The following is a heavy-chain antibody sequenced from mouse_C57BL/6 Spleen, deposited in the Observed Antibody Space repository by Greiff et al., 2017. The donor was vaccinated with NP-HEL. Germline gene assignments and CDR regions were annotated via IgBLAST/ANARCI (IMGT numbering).Heavy chain of an antibody. Sequence: VQLQQPGAELVKPGASVKLSCKASGYTFTSYWMHWVKQRPGQGLEWIGMIHPNSGSTNYNEKFKSKATLTEDRSSSTAYMQLSSLTSEDSAVYYCARIPRDGNLYYAMDYWGQGTSVTVSS. CDR2: IHPNSGST. CDR3: ARIPRDGNLYYAMDY. J-gene: IGHJ4*01. V-gene: IGHV1-64*01. CDR1: GYTFTSYW. D-gene: IGHD2-1*01.